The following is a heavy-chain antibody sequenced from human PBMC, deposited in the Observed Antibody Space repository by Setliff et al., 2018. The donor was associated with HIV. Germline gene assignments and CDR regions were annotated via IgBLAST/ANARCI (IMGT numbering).Heavy chain of an antibody. V-gene: IGHV1-46*01. CDR1: GYTFTSYP. Sequence: GASVKVSCKASGYTFTSYPMHWVRQAPGQGLEWMGVINTSGGSAGYAEKFRGRVTMTRDTSTSTVYMDLRNLRSEDTAVYYCARGWEGGMDYWGQGTLVTVSS. D-gene: IGHD1-26*01. CDR3: ARGWEGGMDY. J-gene: IGHJ4*02. CDR2: INTSGGSA.